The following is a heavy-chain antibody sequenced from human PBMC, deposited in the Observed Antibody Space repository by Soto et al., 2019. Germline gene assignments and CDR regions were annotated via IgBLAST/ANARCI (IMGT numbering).Heavy chain of an antibody. V-gene: IGHV4-30-2*01. CDR1: GGSISSGGYF. CDR2: IYHSGST. Sequence: SETLSLTCAVSGGSISSGGYFWSWIRQPPGKGLEWIGYIYHSGSTYYNPSLKSRVTISVDRSKNQFSLKLSSVTAEDTAVYYCAKGGGDSLRYGMDVWGQGTTVTVSS. CDR3: AKGGGDSLRYGMDV. D-gene: IGHD2-21*02. J-gene: IGHJ6*02.